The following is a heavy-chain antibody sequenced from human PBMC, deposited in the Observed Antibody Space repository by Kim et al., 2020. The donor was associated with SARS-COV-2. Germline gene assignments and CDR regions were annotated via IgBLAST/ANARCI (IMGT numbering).Heavy chain of an antibody. CDR3: ARHRRAVAGNRNYYYYGMDV. D-gene: IGHD6-19*01. V-gene: IGHV5-51*01. J-gene: IGHJ6*02. Sequence: GESLKISCKGSGYSFTSYWIGWVRQMPGKGLEWMGIIYPGDSDTRYSPSFQGQVTISADKSISTAYLQWSSLKASDTAMYYCARHRRAVAGNRNYYYYGMDVWGQGTTVTVSS. CDR2: IYPGDSDT. CDR1: GYSFTSYW.